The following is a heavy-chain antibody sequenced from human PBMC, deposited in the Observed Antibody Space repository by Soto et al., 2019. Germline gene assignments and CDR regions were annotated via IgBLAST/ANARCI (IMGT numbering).Heavy chain of an antibody. CDR1: GYSFTSYW. CDR3: ARHSQRLRGGVWGGYYYHYGMAV. D-gene: IGHD3-16*01. V-gene: IGHV5-51*01. J-gene: IGHJ6*02. CDR2: IYPGDSDT. Sequence: PGESLKISCKGSGYSFTSYWIGWVLQMPGKGLEWMGVIYPGDSDTRYSPSFQVQVTISADKSIITAYLQWGSLKASDTVMYYCARHSQRLRGGVWGGYYYHYGMAVWGQGTTVTVSS.